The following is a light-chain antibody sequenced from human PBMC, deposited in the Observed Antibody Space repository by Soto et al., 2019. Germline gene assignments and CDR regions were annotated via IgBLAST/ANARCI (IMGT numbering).Light chain of an antibody. CDR3: QQYNTYSPYT. CDR1: QSINNW. CDR2: GAS. Sequence: DIQMTQSPSTLSASVGDRVTITCRASQSINNWLAWYQQKPGKAPKVVIYGASNLESGVPSRFSGIGSRTEFTLTISGLQPDDFATYYCQQYNTYSPYTFGQGTKLEI. V-gene: IGKV1-5*01. J-gene: IGKJ2*01.